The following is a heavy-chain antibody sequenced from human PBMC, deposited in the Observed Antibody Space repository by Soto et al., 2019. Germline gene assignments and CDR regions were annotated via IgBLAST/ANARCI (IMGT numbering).Heavy chain of an antibody. V-gene: IGHV1-18*04. J-gene: IGHJ3*02. CDR3: ARERRYFDWSPTPDAFDI. D-gene: IGHD3-9*01. CDR2: ISAYNGDT. CDR1: GYTFTSYG. Sequence: ASVKVSCKASGYTFTSYGISWVRQAPGQGLEWMGWISAYNGDTNYAQKLQGRVTMITDTSTSTAYMELRSLRSDDTAVYCCARERRYFDWSPTPDAFDIWGQGTMVTVSS.